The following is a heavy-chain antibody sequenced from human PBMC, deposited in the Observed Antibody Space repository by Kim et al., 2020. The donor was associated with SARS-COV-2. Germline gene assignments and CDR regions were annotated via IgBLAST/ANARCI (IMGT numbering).Heavy chain of an antibody. D-gene: IGHD2-15*01. J-gene: IGHJ4*02. V-gene: IGHV3-23*01. Sequence: ADSIKGRFPISRDNSKNTLYLQMNSLRAEDTAIYYCAKASGVITATARLESWGQGTLVTVSS. CDR3: AKASGVITATARLES.